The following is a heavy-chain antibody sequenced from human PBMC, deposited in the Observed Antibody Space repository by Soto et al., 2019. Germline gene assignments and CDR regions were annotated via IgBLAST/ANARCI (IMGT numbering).Heavy chain of an antibody. CDR3: AKDGGKGGYFGNWFDP. V-gene: IGHV1-69*13. Sequence: SVKVSCKASGYTFTNYAIHWVRQAPGQRLEWLGRIIPIFGSANYAQKFQGRVTITADESTTTAYMELSSLRSDDTAVYYCAKDGGKGGYFGNWFDPWGQGTLVTVSS. CDR2: IIPIFGSA. CDR1: GYTFTNYA. J-gene: IGHJ5*02. D-gene: IGHD5-12*01.